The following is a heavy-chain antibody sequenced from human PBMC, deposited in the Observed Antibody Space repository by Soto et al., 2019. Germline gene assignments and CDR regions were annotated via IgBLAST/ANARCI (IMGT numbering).Heavy chain of an antibody. CDR1: GHTFTISG. Sequence: QVQLVQSGAEGKKPGASVKVSCTASGHTFTISGISWARHAPGHGPEWMGGISSYNVDTNDAQTIQGRVTINTDTSTRTAYMDLRSLRSDDTAVYYCAREGVAPYYYYGMDIWGQGTPVTVSS. CDR2: ISSYNVDT. J-gene: IGHJ6*02. D-gene: IGHD5-12*01. CDR3: AREGVAPYYYYGMDI. V-gene: IGHV1-18*01.